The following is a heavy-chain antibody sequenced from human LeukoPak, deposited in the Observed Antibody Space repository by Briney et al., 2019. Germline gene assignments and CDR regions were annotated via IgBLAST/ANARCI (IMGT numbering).Heavy chain of an antibody. J-gene: IGHJ4*02. CDR1: GFTFDDYA. Sequence: GGSLRLSCAASGFTFDDYAMHWVRQAPGKGLEWVSLISWDGGSTYYADSVKGRFTISRDNSKNSLYLQMNSLRAEDTAVYYCARVLTTWDYFDYWGQGTLVTVSS. CDR2: ISWDGGST. V-gene: IGHV3-43D*03. CDR3: ARVLTTWDYFDY. D-gene: IGHD4/OR15-4a*01.